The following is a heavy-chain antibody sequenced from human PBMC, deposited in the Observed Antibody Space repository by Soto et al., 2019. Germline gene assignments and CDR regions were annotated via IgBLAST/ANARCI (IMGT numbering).Heavy chain of an antibody. CDR1: RVSINTGGYS. CDR3: ARGDYNDYFDF. CDR2: IYQSGST. D-gene: IGHD4-4*01. Sequence: QVQLQESGPGLVKPSQTLSLTCAVSRVSINTGGYSWNWIRQSPGKALEWMGHIYQSGSTYYKPSLKGRITISVDMSNNDFSLEVTSVTPADTAVYFCARGDYNDYFDFWGQGALVTVSS. V-gene: IGHV4-30-2*06. J-gene: IGHJ4*02.